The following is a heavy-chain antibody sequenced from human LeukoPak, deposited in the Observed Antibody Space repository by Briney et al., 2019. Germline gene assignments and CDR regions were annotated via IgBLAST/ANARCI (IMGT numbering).Heavy chain of an antibody. CDR1: GFTFSSYD. Sequence: GGSLRLSCAASGFTFSSYDMHWVRQATGKGLECVSAIGTAGDTYYPGSVKGRFTISRETAKNSLYLQMNSLRAGDTAVYYCARETYYYGMDVWGQGTTVTVSS. CDR2: IGTAGDT. J-gene: IGHJ6*02. V-gene: IGHV3-13*01. CDR3: ARETYYYGMDV.